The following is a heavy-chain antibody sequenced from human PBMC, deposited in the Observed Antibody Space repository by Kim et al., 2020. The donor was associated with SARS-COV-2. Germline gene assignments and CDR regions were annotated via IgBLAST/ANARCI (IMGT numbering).Heavy chain of an antibody. CDR3: AKDGHTIFGGRYGMDV. CDR1: GFTFSSYA. J-gene: IGHJ6*02. V-gene: IGHV3-23*01. CDR2: ISGSGGST. Sequence: GGSLRLSCAASGFTFSSYAMSWVRQAPGKGLEWVSAISGSGGSTYYADSVKGRFTISRDNSKNTLYLQMNSLRAEDTAVYYCAKDGHTIFGGRYGMDVWGQGTTVTVSS. D-gene: IGHD3-3*01.